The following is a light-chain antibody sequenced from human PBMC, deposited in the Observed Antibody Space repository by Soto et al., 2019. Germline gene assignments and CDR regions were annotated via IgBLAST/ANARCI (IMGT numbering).Light chain of an antibody. V-gene: IGLV1-40*01. CDR3: QSYDSSLSGV. Sequence: QSVLTQPPSVSGAPGQRVTISCTGSSSNIGAPYDVHWYQHVPGTAPTLLIYANNNRPSGVPGRFSGSMSGTSASLAITGLQAEDEAEYYCQSYDSSLSGVFGGGTKLTVL. J-gene: IGLJ3*02. CDR1: SSNIGAPYD. CDR2: ANN.